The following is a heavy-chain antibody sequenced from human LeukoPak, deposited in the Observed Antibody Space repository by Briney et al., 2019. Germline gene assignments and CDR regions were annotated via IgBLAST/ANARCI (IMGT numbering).Heavy chain of an antibody. D-gene: IGHD5/OR15-5a*01. Sequence: SQTLSLTCAISGDSVSSNSASWNWFRQSPSRGLEWLGRTYFSSRWYYDYADSVKSRITISPDTSMNHVSLQLNSVTPEDTAMYYCTRRQYSVYEGYSDFWGQGTLVTVSS. CDR2: TYFSSRWYY. CDR1: GDSVSSNSAS. CDR3: TRRQYSVYEGYSDF. V-gene: IGHV6-1*01. J-gene: IGHJ4*02.